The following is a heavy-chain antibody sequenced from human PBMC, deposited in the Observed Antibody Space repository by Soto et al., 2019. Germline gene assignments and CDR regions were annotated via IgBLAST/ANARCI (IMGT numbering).Heavy chain of an antibody. CDR2: INADNGYT. CDR3: ARSWYSGSYLGFDP. Sequence: GASVKVSCKASGYTFTSYAMHWVRQAPGQRLEWMGWINADNGYTKYSQKFQGRVTITRDTSASTAYMELSSQRSEDTAVYYCARSWYSGSYLGFDPWGQGTLVTSPQ. CDR1: GYTFTSYA. D-gene: IGHD1-26*01. J-gene: IGHJ5*02. V-gene: IGHV1-3*01.